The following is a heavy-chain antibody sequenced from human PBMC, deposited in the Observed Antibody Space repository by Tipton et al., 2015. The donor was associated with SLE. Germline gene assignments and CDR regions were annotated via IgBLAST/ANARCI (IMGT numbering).Heavy chain of an antibody. CDR3: ARDSFWSGYYYYYYYMDV. Sequence: SLRLSCAASGFTFSSHAIHWVRQAPGKGLEWVAVISYDGSNKYYADSVKGRFTISRDNSQNTLYLQMNSLRAEDTAVYYCARDSFWSGYYYYYYYMDVWGKGTTVTVSS. J-gene: IGHJ6*03. D-gene: IGHD3-3*01. V-gene: IGHV3-30*04. CDR1: GFTFSSHA. CDR2: ISYDGSNK.